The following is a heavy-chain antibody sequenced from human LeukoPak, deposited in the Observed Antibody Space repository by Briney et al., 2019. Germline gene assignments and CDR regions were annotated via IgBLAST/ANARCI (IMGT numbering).Heavy chain of an antibody. J-gene: IGHJ2*01. D-gene: IGHD1-14*01. CDR3: ARDDRGPYWYLDL. CDR2: IYYSGST. CDR1: GGSISSSSYY. Sequence: SETLSLTCTVSGGSISSSSYYWGWIRQPPGKGLEWIGSIYYSGSTYYNPSLKSRVTISVDTSKNQFSLKLSSVTAADTAVYYCARDDRGPYWYLDLWGRGTLVIVSS. V-gene: IGHV4-39*07.